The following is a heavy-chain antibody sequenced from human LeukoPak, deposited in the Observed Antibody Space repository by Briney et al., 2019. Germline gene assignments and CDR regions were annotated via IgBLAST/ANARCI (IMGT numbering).Heavy chain of an antibody. J-gene: IGHJ4*02. CDR2: IWYDGINK. D-gene: IGHD3-16*02. CDR1: GFTFDTYG. CDR3: AKDMRVLD. Sequence: GGSLRPSCVASGFTFDTYGMHWVRQAPGKGLEWVGVIWYDGINKFYGDSVKGRFTISRDNSKNTLYLQMNSLRREDSAVYYCAKDMRVLDWGQGTLVTVSS. V-gene: IGHV3-33*03.